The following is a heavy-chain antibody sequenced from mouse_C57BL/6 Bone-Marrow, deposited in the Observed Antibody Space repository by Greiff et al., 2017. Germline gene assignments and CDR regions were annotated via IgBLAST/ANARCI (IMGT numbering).Heavy chain of an antibody. Sequence: SGAELVRPGASVKLSCTASGFNIKDDYMHWVKQRPEQGLEWIGWIDPENGDTEYASKFQGKATITADTSSNTAYLQLSSLTSEDTAVYYCTLYYASWFAYWGQGTLVTVSA. V-gene: IGHV14-4*01. D-gene: IGHD2-1*01. CDR1: GFNIKDDY. J-gene: IGHJ3*01. CDR2: IDPENGDT. CDR3: TLYYASWFAY.